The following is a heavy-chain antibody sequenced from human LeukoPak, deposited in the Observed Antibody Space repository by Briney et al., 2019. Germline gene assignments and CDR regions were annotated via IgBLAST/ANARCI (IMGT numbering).Heavy chain of an antibody. Sequence: SVKVSCKASGGTFSSYAISWVRQAPGQGLEWMGGIIPIFGTANYAQKFQGRVTITADKSTSTAYMELSSLRSEDTAVYYCARESSDYGWFDPWGQGTLVTVS. J-gene: IGHJ5*02. CDR1: GGTFSSYA. CDR2: IIPIFGTA. CDR3: ARESSDYGWFDP. V-gene: IGHV1-69*06. D-gene: IGHD4-17*01.